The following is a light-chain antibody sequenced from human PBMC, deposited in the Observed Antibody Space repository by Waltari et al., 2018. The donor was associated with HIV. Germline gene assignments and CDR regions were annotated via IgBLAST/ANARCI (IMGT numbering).Light chain of an antibody. CDR3: SSYITTGTIL. CDR1: SSDIGTYNH. J-gene: IGLJ3*02. CDR2: DVN. Sequence: QSALTQPASVSGSLGQSITISCIGSSSDIGTYNHVSWYQHHPDKAPLLLIRDVNTRHSGIPFRFSASKSGKTATLTISGLQAEDEADYYCSSYITTGTILFGGGTKVTVL. V-gene: IGLV2-14*01.